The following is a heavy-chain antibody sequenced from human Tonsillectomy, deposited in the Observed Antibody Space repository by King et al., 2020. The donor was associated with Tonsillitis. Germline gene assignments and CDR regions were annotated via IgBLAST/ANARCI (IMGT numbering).Heavy chain of an antibody. Sequence: QLQESGPGLVKPSETLSLTCTVSGGSISSSSYYWGWIRQSPGKGLEWIGTIYYSGSTYYNPSLKSRVTISVDTSKNQFYLKVSSVTAADTAVYYCARQNSIAAAFDYWGQRTLVTVSS. CDR3: ARQNSIAAAFDY. CDR1: GGSISSSSYY. V-gene: IGHV4-39*07. J-gene: IGHJ4*02. D-gene: IGHD6-13*01. CDR2: IYYSGST.